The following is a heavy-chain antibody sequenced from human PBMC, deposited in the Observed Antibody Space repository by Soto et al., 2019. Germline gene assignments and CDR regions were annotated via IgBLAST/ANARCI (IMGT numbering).Heavy chain of an antibody. V-gene: IGHV4-39*01. CDR1: GGSISSSSYY. CDR2: IYYSGST. Sequence: QLQLQESGPGLVKPSETLSLTCTVSGGSISSSSYYWGWIRQPPGKGLEWIGSIYYSGSTYYNPSLKSRVTISVDTCKNQFSLELSSVTAAEAAVYYCASPSSGVITCFDYWGQGALDTVSS. J-gene: IGHJ4*02. CDR3: ASPSSGVITCFDY. D-gene: IGHD3-22*01.